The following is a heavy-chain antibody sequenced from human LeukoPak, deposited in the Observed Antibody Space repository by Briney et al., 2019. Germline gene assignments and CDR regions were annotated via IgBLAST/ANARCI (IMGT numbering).Heavy chain of an antibody. J-gene: IGHJ4*02. CDR2: VRDSGSDT. D-gene: IGHD3-22*01. CDR1: GFTFSTYA. CDR3: ARLYYDTSAYGD. V-gene: IGHV3-23*01. Sequence: GGSLRLSCAASGFTFSTYAMSWVRQAPGKGLEWVSAVRDSGSDTYYADYVKGRFTISRDNSKNTLYLQMNSLRAEDTAIYYCARLYYDTSAYGDWGQGTLVTVSS.